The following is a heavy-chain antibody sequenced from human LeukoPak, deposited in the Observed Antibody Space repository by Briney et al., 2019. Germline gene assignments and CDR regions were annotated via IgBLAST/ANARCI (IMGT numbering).Heavy chain of an antibody. CDR2: INPSGGST. CDR3: ARDEDYGIFVNVDY. J-gene: IGHJ4*02. CDR1: GYTFTSYY. D-gene: IGHD4-17*01. Sequence: ASVKVSCKASGYTFTSYYMHWVRQAPGQGLEWMGIINPSGGSTSYAQKFQGRVTMTRDMSTTTAYMELRSLRSDDTAVYYCARDEDYGIFVNVDYWGQGTLVTVSS. V-gene: IGHV1-46*01.